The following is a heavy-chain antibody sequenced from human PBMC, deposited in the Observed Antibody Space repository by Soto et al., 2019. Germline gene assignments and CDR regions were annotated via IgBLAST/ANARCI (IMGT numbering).Heavy chain of an antibody. V-gene: IGHV4-34*01. CDR2: INHSGST. D-gene: IGHD3-10*01. Sequence: QVQLQQWGAGLLKPSETLSLTCAVYGGSFSGYYWSWIRQPPGKGLEWIGEINHSGSTNYNPSLKSRVTISVDTSKNQFSLKLSSVTAADTAVYYCASLLTYYYGSGSYGYFDYWGQGTLVTVSS. CDR1: GGSFSGYY. J-gene: IGHJ4*02. CDR3: ASLLTYYYGSGSYGYFDY.